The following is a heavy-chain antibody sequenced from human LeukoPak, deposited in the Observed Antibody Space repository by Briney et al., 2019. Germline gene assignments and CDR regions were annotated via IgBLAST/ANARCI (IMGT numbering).Heavy chain of an antibody. CDR1: GFTFSSYG. Sequence: GGSLRLSCAASGFTFSSYGMHWVRQAPGKGLEWVAFIRYDGSNKYYADSVKGRFTISRDNSKNTLYLQMDSLRAEDTAVYYCATSGGDQSAVTTYPDVWGKGTTVTVSS. J-gene: IGHJ6*04. D-gene: IGHD4-11*01. CDR3: ATSGGDQSAVTTYPDV. V-gene: IGHV3-30*02. CDR2: IRYDGSNK.